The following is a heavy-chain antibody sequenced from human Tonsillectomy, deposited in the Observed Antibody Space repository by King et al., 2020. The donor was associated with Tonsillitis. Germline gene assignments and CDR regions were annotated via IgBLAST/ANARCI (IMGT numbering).Heavy chain of an antibody. D-gene: IGHD3-16*01. Sequence: LQLQESGPGLVKPSETLSLTCTVSGGSISSSSYYWGCIRQPPGKGLEWIGSIYYSGSTYYNPSLNSRVTISVDTSKNQFSLKLSSVTAADTAVYYCARPMGDYNWFDPWGQGTLVTVSS. CDR3: ARPMGDYNWFDP. V-gene: IGHV4-39*01. CDR1: GGSISSSSYY. CDR2: IYYSGST. J-gene: IGHJ5*02.